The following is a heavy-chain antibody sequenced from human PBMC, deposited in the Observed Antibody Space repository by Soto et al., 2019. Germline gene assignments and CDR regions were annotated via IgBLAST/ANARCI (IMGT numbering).Heavy chain of an antibody. J-gene: IGHJ5*02. V-gene: IGHV5-51*01. CDR2: IYPGDSDT. CDR1: GYSFTSYW. Sequence: GESLKISCKGSGYSFTSYWIGWVRHMPGKGLEWMGIIYPGDSDTRYSPSFQGQVTISADKSISTAYLQWSSLKASDTAMYYCASATISSSSVDWFDPWGQGTLVTVSS. CDR3: ASATISSSSVDWFDP. D-gene: IGHD6-6*01.